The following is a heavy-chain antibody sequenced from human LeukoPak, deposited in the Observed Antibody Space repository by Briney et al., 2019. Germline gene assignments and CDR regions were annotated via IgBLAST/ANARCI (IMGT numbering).Heavy chain of an antibody. V-gene: IGHV3-23*01. Sequence: PGGSLRLSCTASGFIFNNYGLVWVRQAPGKGLEWVSAISNDGGGTPYADFVKGRFTISRDNSKNTLFLQMNSLRAEGTALYYCAKGSSGYFFDLWGQGTLVTVSS. D-gene: IGHD3-22*01. CDR3: AKGSSGYFFDL. CDR2: ISNDGGGT. CDR1: GFIFNNYG. J-gene: IGHJ4*02.